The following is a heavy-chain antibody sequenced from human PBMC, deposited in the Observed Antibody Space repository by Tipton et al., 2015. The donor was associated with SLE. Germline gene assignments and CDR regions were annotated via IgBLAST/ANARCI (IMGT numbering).Heavy chain of an antibody. CDR2: IYPTDSKT. CDR1: GYSFSDYW. D-gene: IGHD3-22*01. J-gene: IGHJ4*02. V-gene: IGHV5-51*01. Sequence: QLVQSGAEVKKPGESLKISCQGSGYSFSDYWIAWVRQMPGKGLEWMGIIYPTDSKTRYSPPFQGQVTISADKSISTAYLQWSSLKPADTAIYVCARHPTEYSSARYWGQGTQVTVSS. CDR3: ARHPTEYSSARY.